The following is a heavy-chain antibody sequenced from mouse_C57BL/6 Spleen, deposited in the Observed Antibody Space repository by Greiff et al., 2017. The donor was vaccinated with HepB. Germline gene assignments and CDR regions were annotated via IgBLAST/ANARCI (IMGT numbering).Heavy chain of an antibody. CDR1: GFSLTSYG. CDR3: ARNLDYGGAWFAY. D-gene: IGHD2-4*01. Sequence: VQVVESGPGLVQPSQSLSITCTVSGFSLTSYGVHWVRQSPGKGLEWLGVIWSGGSTDYNAAFISRLSISKDNSKSQVFFKMNSLQADDTAIYYCARNLDYGGAWFAYWGQGTLVTVSA. V-gene: IGHV2-2*01. J-gene: IGHJ3*01. CDR2: IWSGGST.